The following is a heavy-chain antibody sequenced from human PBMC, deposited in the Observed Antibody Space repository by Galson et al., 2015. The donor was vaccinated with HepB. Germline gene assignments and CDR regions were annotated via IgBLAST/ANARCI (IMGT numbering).Heavy chain of an antibody. D-gene: IGHD2-2*02. CDR2: IRYDGSNK. CDR1: GFTFSSYG. CDR3: TRGSIVVVPAAIPGPRPFDY. Sequence: LRLSCAASGFTFSSYGMHWVRQAPGKGLEWVAFIRYDGSNKYYADSVKGRFTISRDNSKNTLYLQMNSLRAEDTAVYYCTRGSIVVVPAAIPGPRPFDYWGQGTLVTVSS. J-gene: IGHJ4*02. V-gene: IGHV3-30*02.